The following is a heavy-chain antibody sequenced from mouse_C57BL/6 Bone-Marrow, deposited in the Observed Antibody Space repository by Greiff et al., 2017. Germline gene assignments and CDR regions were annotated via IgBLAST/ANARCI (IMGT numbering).Heavy chain of an antibody. CDR1: GYTFTTYP. D-gene: IGHD1-2*01. CDR2: FHPYNDDT. V-gene: IGHV1-47*01. CDR3: TRHYYGGWFAY. J-gene: IGHJ3*01. Sequence: QVQLQQSGAELVKPGASVKMSCKASGYTFTTYPIEWMKQNHGKSLEWIGNFHPYNDDTKYNEKFKGKATLTVEKSSSTVFLRLSRLASDDSAVYCCTRHYYGGWFAYWGQGTLVTVSA.